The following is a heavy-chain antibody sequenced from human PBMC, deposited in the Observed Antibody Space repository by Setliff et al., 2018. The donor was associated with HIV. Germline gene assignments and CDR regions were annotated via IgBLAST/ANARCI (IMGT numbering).Heavy chain of an antibody. CDR1: GGSISSGSYC. V-gene: IGHV4-61*09. D-gene: IGHD3-3*01. CDR2: IYTSGST. J-gene: IGHJ3*02. Sequence: PSETLSLTCTVSGGSISSGSYCWSWIRQPAGKGLEWIGHIYTSGSTNYNASLKSRVTIAVDTSKNQFSLKLSSVTAADTAVYYCARGPNYDFWSGYYWGDAFDIWGQGTMVTVSS. CDR3: ARGPNYDFWSGYYWGDAFDI.